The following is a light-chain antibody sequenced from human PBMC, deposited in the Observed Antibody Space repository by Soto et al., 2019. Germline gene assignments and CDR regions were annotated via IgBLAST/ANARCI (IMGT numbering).Light chain of an antibody. V-gene: IGKV3-20*01. CDR2: GAS. Sequence: EIVLTQSPGTLSLSPGERATLSCRASQSVSSSYLAWYQQKTGQAPRLLIYGASSSATGIPDRFSSSGSGTDFTLTISRLEPEDVAVYYCQQYGSSPPWTFGQGTKVEIK. CDR1: QSVSSSY. CDR3: QQYGSSPPWT. J-gene: IGKJ1*01.